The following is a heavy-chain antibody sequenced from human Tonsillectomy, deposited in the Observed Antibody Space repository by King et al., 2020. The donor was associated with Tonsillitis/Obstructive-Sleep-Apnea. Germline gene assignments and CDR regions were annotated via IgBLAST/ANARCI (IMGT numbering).Heavy chain of an antibody. Sequence: VQLVESGGGLVKPGGSLRLSCAASGFTFSDDYMNWIRQAPGKGLEWLSYISSGGTYINYADSAKGRFTISRDNARNSRYLQMNSLRAEDTAMYYCARANIWSGPLDAWGQGTLVTVSS. D-gene: IGHD3-3*01. CDR2: ISSGGTYI. J-gene: IGHJ5*02. CDR1: GFTFSDDY. V-gene: IGHV3-11*05. CDR3: ARANIWSGPLDA.